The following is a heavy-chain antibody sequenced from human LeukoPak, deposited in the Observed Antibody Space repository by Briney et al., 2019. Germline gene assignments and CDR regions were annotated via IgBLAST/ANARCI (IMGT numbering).Heavy chain of an antibody. V-gene: IGHV4-39*07. J-gene: IGHJ4*02. CDR2: IYSSGST. Sequence: SEALSLTCTVSGVSISSTNSYWGWIRQSPRTGLEWIGNIYSSGSTYYSPSHKSRVTISIDTSENQFSLKLTSVTAADTAVYYCARKREGPATGIDYWGQGTLVTVSS. CDR1: GVSISSTNSY. CDR3: ARKREGPATGIDY. D-gene: IGHD2-15*01.